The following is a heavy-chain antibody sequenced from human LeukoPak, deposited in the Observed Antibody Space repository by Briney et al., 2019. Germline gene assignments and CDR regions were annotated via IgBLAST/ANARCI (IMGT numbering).Heavy chain of an antibody. CDR3: ARVRWGGLYYFDY. J-gene: IGHJ4*02. D-gene: IGHD3-16*01. Sequence: GGSLRLPCAASGFTFSSYAMSWVRQAPGKGLEWVSTISGSGDSTYYADSVKGRFTISRDNAKNSLYLQLNSLRAEDTAVYYCARVRWGGLYYFDYWGQGTLVTVSS. CDR2: ISGSGDST. V-gene: IGHV3-23*01. CDR1: GFTFSSYA.